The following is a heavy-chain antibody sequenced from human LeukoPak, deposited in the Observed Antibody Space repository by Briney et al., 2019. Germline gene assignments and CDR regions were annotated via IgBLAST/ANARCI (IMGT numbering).Heavy chain of an antibody. V-gene: IGHV4-39*01. D-gene: IGHD6-19*01. J-gene: IGHJ4*02. Sequence: SETLSLTCTVSGGSISSSSYYWGWIRQPPGKGLEWIGSIYYSGSTYYNPYLKSRVTISVDTSKNQFSLKLSSVTAADTAVYYCARQDSSGWDLDYWGQGTLVTVSS. CDR1: GGSISSSSYY. CDR2: IYYSGST. CDR3: ARQDSSGWDLDY.